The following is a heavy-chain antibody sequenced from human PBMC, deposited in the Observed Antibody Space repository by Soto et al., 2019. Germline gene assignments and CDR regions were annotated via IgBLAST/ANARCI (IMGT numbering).Heavy chain of an antibody. V-gene: IGHV4-59*01. CDR2: IYYSGST. CDR1: GGSISSYY. CDR3: ARGSTYDFWSGPTLAWFDP. D-gene: IGHD3-3*01. Sequence: SETLSLTCTVSGGSISSYYWSWIRQPPGKGLEWIGYIYYSGSTNYNPSLKSRVTISVDTSKNQFSLKLSSVTAAGTAVYYCARGSTYDFWSGPTLAWFDPWGQGTLVTVSS. J-gene: IGHJ5*02.